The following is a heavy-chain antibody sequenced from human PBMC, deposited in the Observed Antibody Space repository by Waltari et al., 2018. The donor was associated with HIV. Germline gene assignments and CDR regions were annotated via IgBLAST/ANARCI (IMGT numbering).Heavy chain of an antibody. V-gene: IGHV3-33*01. D-gene: IGHD3-10*01. CDR1: GLPFSSYG. CDR2: IWYDGSNK. Sequence: QVQLVESGGGGVRPGRSRRLSCAASGLPFSSYGMHWVHQAPGKGLEWVAVIWYDGSNKYYADSVKGRFSISRDNSKNTLYLQMNSLRAEDTAVYFCARRGVLTYYYTMDVWGQGTTVTVSS. J-gene: IGHJ6*02. CDR3: ARRGVLTYYYTMDV.